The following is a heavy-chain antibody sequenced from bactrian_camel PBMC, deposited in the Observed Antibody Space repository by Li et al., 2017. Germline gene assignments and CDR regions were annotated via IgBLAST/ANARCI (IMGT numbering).Heavy chain of an antibody. Sequence: VQLVESGGGLVQPGESLTLSCTASAITFSRDAMMWVRQAPGKGLEWVSSINGHSGGGTTYYADSVQGRFTISQDNAKNTLYLQMNSLKPEDTAMYYCAKDSQLVVPDGIVVVTTTWYSSYWGQGTQVTVS. J-gene: IGHJ4*01. CDR3: AKDSQLVVPDGIVVVTTTWYSSY. CDR1: AITFSRDA. V-gene: IGHV3S40*01. CDR2: INGHSGGGTT. D-gene: IGHD2*01.